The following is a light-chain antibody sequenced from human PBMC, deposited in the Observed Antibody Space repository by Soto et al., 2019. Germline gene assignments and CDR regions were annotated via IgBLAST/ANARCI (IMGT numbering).Light chain of an antibody. Sequence: QSVLTQPASVSGSPGQSISISCTGTSSDVGSYNLVSWYQQHPGKALKLIIYEVTKRPSGISNRFSGSKSGNTASLTISGLQAEDEADYFCCSYATTTAMFGGGTKVTVL. CDR3: CSYATTTAM. J-gene: IGLJ3*02. V-gene: IGLV2-23*02. CDR2: EVT. CDR1: SSDVGSYNL.